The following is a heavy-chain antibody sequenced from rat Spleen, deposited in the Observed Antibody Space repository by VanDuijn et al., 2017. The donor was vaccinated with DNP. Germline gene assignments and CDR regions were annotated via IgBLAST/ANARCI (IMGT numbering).Heavy chain of an antibody. CDR1: GFTFSDHN. CDR3: VRWNSGHFDY. CDR2: SSYDGSRV. D-gene: IGHD4-3*01. V-gene: IGHV5-7*01. J-gene: IGHJ2*01. Sequence: EVQLVESGGGLVQSGRSLKLSCAASGFTFSDHNMAWVRQVPKKGLKWVASSSYDGSRVHYRDSVKGRFAISRDNAKSTLYLQMNSLRSEDMATYYCVRWNSGHFDYWGQGVMVTVSS.